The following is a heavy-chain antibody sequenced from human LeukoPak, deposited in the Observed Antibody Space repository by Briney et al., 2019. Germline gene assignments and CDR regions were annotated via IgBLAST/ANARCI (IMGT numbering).Heavy chain of an antibody. J-gene: IGHJ3*02. CDR1: GFTFDDYA. D-gene: IGHD2-2*01. CDR3: AKDVEYQLFDAFDI. V-gene: IGHV3-9*01. Sequence: GGSLRLSCAASGFTFDDYAMHWVRQAPGKGLEWVSGISWNSGSIGYADSVKGRFTISRDNAKNSLYLQMNSLRAEDTALYYCAKDVEYQLFDAFDIWGQGTMVTVSS. CDR2: ISWNSGSI.